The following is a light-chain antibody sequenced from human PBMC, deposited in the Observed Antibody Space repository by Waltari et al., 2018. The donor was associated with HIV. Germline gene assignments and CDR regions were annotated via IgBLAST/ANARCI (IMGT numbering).Light chain of an antibody. CDR1: QSINSY. CDR3: QQYNSDSRT. CDR2: AAS. Sequence: DIQMTQSPSSLSASVGDRVIITCRASQSINSYLNWYQQKPGKAPKLLIYAASSLQSGVPSRFSGSGSGTDFTLTISSLQIEDFATYYCQQYNSDSRTFGRGTKVEIK. V-gene: IGKV1-39*01. J-gene: IGKJ1*01.